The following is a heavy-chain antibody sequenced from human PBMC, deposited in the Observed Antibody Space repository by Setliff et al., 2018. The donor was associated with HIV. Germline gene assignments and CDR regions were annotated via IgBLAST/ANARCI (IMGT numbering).Heavy chain of an antibody. D-gene: IGHD5-18*01. CDR3: AKGFRPVDTALVSGPTY. J-gene: IGHJ4*02. V-gene: IGHV3-23*01. Sequence: GGSLRLSCAASGFTFSTYPMSWVRQAPGKGLEWVSGISGSGGSTYYADSVKGRFTISRDNSKNTLYLQMSSLRADDTAIYYCAKGFRPVDTALVSGPTYWGQGIRVTVSS. CDR1: GFTFSTYP. CDR2: ISGSGGST.